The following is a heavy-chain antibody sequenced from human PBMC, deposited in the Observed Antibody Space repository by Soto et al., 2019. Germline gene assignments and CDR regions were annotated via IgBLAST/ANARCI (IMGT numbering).Heavy chain of an antibody. CDR2: IDPSDSYT. J-gene: IGHJ4*02. V-gene: IGHV5-10-1*01. D-gene: IGHD1-26*01. CDR3: ARHGGGSYDY. CDR1: GYSFTSYW. Sequence: PGESLKISCNGSGYSFTSYWISWVRQMPGKGLEWMGRIDPSDSYTNYSPSFQGHVTISADKSISTAYLQWSSLKASDTAMYYCARHGGGSYDYWGQGTLVTVLL.